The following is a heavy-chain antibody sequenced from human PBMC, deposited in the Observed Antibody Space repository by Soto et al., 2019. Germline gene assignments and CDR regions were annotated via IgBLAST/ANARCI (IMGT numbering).Heavy chain of an antibody. CDR3: AREHQNFWSGYYHNWFDP. CDR1: GFTFSSYW. D-gene: IGHD3-3*01. V-gene: IGHV3-7*05. J-gene: IGHJ5*02. CDR2: IKQDGSEK. Sequence: GGSLRLSCAASGFTFSSYWMSWVRQAPGKGLEWVANIKQDGSEKYYVDSVKGRFTISRDDAKNSLYLQMNSLRAEDTAVYYCAREHQNFWSGYYHNWFDPWGQGTLVTVSS.